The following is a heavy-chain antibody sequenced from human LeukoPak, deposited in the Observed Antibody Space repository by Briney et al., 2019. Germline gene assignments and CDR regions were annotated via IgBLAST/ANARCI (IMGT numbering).Heavy chain of an antibody. J-gene: IGHJ4*02. V-gene: IGHV4-59*01. CDR3: ATYPPGVAAAGTDY. CDR2: IYYSGST. Sequence: SETLSLTCTVSGGSISSYYWRWIRQPPGKGLEWIGYIYYSGSTNYNPSLKSRVTISVDMSKNQFSLKLSSVTAADTAVYYCATYPPGVAAAGTDYWGQGTLVTVSS. CDR1: GGSISSYY. D-gene: IGHD6-13*01.